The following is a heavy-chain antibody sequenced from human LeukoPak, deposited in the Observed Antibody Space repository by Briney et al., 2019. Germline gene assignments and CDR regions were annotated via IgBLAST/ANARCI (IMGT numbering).Heavy chain of an antibody. J-gene: IGHJ1*01. D-gene: IGHD6-19*01. CDR2: IYPGDSDT. CDR3: ARVTSSGWYVAEYFHH. V-gene: IGHV5-51*01. Sequence: GEPLKFSGKGSGYSFTSSWFGWVAQTPGKGLGWLGIIYPGDSDTRYSPSFQGQVTISADKSISTAYLQWNSLKASDTAMYYCARVTSSGWYVAEYFHHWGQGTLVTVSS. CDR1: GYSFTSSW.